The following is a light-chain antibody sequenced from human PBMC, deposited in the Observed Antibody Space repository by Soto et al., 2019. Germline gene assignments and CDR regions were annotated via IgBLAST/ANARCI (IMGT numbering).Light chain of an antibody. V-gene: IGKV3-15*01. CDR2: GAS. Sequence: EIVMTQSPATLYVSPGERATLSSRASQSVSSNLAWYQQKPGQAPRLLIYGASTRATGIPARFSGSKSVTEFMLTISILQSEDFSVYCCQQYRIWPALSSGRGTNVQIK. CDR1: QSVSSN. CDR3: QQYRIWPALS. J-gene: IGKJ1*01.